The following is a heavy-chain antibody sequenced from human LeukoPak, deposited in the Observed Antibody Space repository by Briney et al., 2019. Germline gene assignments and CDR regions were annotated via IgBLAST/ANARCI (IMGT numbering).Heavy chain of an antibody. D-gene: IGHD3-9*01. J-gene: IGHJ4*02. CDR3: ARANILTGYSI. CDR2: ISSAGDT. Sequence: GGSLRLSRAASGFTFFNDDMHWVRQGLGKGLEWVSAISSAGDTYYPGSVKGRFTISRENAKNSLFLQMNSLTAGDTAVYYCARANILTGYSIWGQGTLVTVSS. V-gene: IGHV3-13*01. CDR1: GFTFFNDD.